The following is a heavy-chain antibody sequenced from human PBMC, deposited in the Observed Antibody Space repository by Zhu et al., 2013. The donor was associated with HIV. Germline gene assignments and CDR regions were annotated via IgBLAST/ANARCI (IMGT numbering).Heavy chain of an antibody. CDR3: ARDRGLGAFDV. CDR2: INPNSRGT. CDR1: GYVFSAYY. Sequence: QVQLVQSGAEVKKPGASVKVSCKTSGYVFSAYYIHWVRQAPGQGLDWVGWINPNSRGTNYAQNFQGRVTLTRDTSITTAYMELSRLTSDDTAVYYCARDRGLGAFDVWGQGTLVTVSS. V-gene: IGHV1-2*02. J-gene: IGHJ3*01.